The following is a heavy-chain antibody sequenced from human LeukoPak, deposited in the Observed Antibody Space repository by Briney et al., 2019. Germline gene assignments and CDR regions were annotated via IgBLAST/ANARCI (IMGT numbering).Heavy chain of an antibody. J-gene: IGHJ4*02. Sequence: GGSLRLSCAASGFTFSSYSMNWVRQAPGKGLEWVSSISSSSSYIYYADSVKGRFTISRDNAKNSLYLQMNSLRAEDTAVYYCARGPYYNILTGFRGSILGFDYWGQGALVTVSS. D-gene: IGHD3-9*01. CDR3: ARGPYYNILTGFRGSILGFDY. CDR1: GFTFSSYS. V-gene: IGHV3-21*01. CDR2: ISSSSSYI.